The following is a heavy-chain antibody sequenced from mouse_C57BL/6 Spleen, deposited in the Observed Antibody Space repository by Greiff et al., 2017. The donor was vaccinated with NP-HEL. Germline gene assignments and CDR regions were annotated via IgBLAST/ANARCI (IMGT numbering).Heavy chain of an antibody. D-gene: IGHD2-3*01. CDR1: GYTFTDYY. J-gene: IGHJ4*01. Sequence: VQLKESGPVLVKPGASVKMSCKASGYTFTDYYMNWVKQSHGKSLEWIGVINPYNGGTSYNQKFKGKATLTVDKSSSTAYMELNSLTSEDSAVYYCARGLLQDYAMDYWGQGTSVTVSS. CDR2: INPYNGGT. CDR3: ARGLLQDYAMDY. V-gene: IGHV1-19*01.